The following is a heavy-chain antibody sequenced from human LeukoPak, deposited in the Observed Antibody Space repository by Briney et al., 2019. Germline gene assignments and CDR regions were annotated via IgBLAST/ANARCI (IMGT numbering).Heavy chain of an antibody. D-gene: IGHD6-19*01. CDR1: GGSVSSDGYY. J-gene: IGHJ4*02. CDR3: ARSSAWSPFDY. V-gene: IGHV4-61*08. CDR2: ISFSGNT. Sequence: KSSETLSLTCTVSGGSVSSDGYYWSWIRQPPGKGLEWIGYISFSGNTNYNPSLKSRVTISRDTSENQFPLKLSSVTATDTAVYYCARSSAWSPFDYWGQGTLVTVSS.